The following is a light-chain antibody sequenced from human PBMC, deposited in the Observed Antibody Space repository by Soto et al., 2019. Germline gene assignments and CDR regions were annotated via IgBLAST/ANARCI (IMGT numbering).Light chain of an antibody. CDR2: NNN. V-gene: IGLV1-44*01. CDR3: AAWDDSLNGVV. Sequence: QAVVTQPPSASGTPGQRVTISCSGSSSNIGGYTVNWYQQLPGTAPKLLIYNNNQRPSGVPDRFSGSKSGTSASLAISGRQSDDEADYYCAAWDDSLNGVVFGGGTKLTVL. CDR1: SSNIGGYT. J-gene: IGLJ2*01.